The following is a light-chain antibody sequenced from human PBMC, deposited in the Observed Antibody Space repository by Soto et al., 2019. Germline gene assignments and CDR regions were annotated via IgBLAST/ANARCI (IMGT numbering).Light chain of an antibody. CDR3: HQYGSSPPWT. CDR1: QSVSSSY. J-gene: IGKJ1*01. CDR2: GAS. V-gene: IGKV3-20*01. Sequence: EIVLTQSPGTLSLSPGERATLSCRASQSVSSSYLAWYQQKPGQAPRLLIYGASSRPTGIPDRFSGSVSGTHFTPIISRLEPEDGAVYYWHQYGSSPPWTFGQGTKVEIK.